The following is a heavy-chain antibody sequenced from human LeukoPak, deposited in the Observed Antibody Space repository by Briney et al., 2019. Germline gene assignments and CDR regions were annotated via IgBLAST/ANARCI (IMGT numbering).Heavy chain of an antibody. J-gene: IGHJ1*01. CDR3: ARQVEYCSSTSCYNFQH. CDR1: GYSFTSYW. D-gene: IGHD2-2*02. V-gene: IGHV5-51*01. Sequence: KPGESLKISCKGSGYSFTSYWIGWGRQMPGKGQEWMGIIYPGDSDTRYSPSFQGQVTISADKSISTAYLQWSSLKASDTAMYYCARQVEYCSSTSCYNFQHWGQGTLVTVSS. CDR2: IYPGDSDT.